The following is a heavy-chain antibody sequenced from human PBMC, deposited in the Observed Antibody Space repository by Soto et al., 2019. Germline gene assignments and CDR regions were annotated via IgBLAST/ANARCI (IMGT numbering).Heavy chain of an antibody. CDR2: IWYDGSNK. J-gene: IGHJ6*03. V-gene: IGHV3-33*01. CDR1: GFTFSSYG. CDR3: ARKTDSNYYYYYMDV. D-gene: IGHD4-4*01. Sequence: GGSLRLSCAASGFTFSSYGMHWVRQAPGKGLEWVAVIWYDGSNKYYADSVKGRFTISRDNSKNTLYLQMNSLRAEDTAVYYCARKTDSNYYYYYMDVWGKGTTVTVSS.